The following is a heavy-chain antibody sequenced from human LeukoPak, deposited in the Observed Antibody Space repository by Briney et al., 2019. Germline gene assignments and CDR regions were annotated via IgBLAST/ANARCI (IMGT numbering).Heavy chain of an antibody. CDR1: GFTVSSNY. V-gene: IGHV3-53*05. J-gene: IGHJ4*02. CDR2: IYSGGST. D-gene: IGHD6-19*01. CDR3: ARLSIAVAGSFDY. Sequence: GGSLRLSCAASGFTVSSNYMSWVRQAPGKGLEWVSVIYSGGSTYYADSVKGRFTISRDNSKNTLYLQMNSLRAEDTAVYYCARLSIAVAGSFDYWGQGTLVTVSS.